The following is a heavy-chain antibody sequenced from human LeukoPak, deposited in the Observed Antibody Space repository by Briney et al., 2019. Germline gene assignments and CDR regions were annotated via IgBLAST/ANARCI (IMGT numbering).Heavy chain of an antibody. CDR3: ASVVGGYYPPVDAFDL. D-gene: IGHD3-3*01. J-gene: IGHJ3*01. Sequence: GGSLRLSCAASGFAFSGLWMHWVRQAPGKGLVWVSRIDDDGSSTSYADSVEGRFTISRDNARNTLYLQMNSLRGEDSAVYFCASVVGGYYPPVDAFDLWGQGTMVTVSS. CDR1: GFAFSGLW. CDR2: IDDDGSST. V-gene: IGHV3-74*01.